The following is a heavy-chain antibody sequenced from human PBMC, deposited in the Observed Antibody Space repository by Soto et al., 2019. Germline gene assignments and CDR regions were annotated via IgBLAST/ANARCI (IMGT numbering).Heavy chain of an antibody. D-gene: IGHD3-10*01. CDR1: GFTFINYA. Sequence: PGGSLRLSCAASGFTFINYAMSWVRQAPGKGLEWVSGISVSGSTTYYADSVKGRFTISRDNSKNTLYLQMNSLRVEDTAEYYCAKGEVSGNYSGHFDYWGQGTLVTVSS. J-gene: IGHJ4*02. CDR3: AKGEVSGNYSGHFDY. CDR2: ISVSGSTT. V-gene: IGHV3-23*01.